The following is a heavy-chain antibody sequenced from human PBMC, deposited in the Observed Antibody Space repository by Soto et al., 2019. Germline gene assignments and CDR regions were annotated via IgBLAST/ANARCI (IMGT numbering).Heavy chain of an antibody. J-gene: IGHJ5*02. D-gene: IGHD3-10*01. Sequence: QVPLVQSGAEVKKPGSSVTVSCKASGGTFSSYAIHWVRQAPGQGLEWMGGIIPMYGPAKYAQRFQGRVTITADDSTTTVYMELTSLTSQDTAVYYCARVTSMVRGVIDNWFEPWGHGTLVTVSS. CDR3: ARVTSMVRGVIDNWFEP. V-gene: IGHV1-69*01. CDR2: IIPMYGPA. CDR1: GGTFSSYA.